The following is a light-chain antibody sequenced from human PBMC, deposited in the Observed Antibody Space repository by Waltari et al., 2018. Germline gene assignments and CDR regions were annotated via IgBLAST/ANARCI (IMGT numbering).Light chain of an antibody. CDR2: GGS. Sequence: DIVMTQTPLSLPITPGEPASISCRSSQSLLHSNGNTYLHWYLQKPGQSPQLLIYGGSNRASGVPDRFSGSGSGTDFTLKISKVEAEDVGVYYRVQAIAFPYSFGQGTKVEIK. J-gene: IGKJ2*03. V-gene: IGKV2-40*01. CDR1: QSLLHSNGNTY. CDR3: VQAIAFPYS.